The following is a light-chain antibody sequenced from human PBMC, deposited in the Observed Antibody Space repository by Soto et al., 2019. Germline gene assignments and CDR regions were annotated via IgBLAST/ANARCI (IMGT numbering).Light chain of an antibody. CDR1: SSDVGGYNY. J-gene: IGLJ2*01. CDR3: SSYAGSNIP. CDR2: EVS. V-gene: IGLV2-8*01. Sequence: HSALTQPPSASGSPGQSVTISCTGTSSDVGGYNYVSWYQQHPGKAPKLMIYEVSKRPSGVPDRFSGSKSGNTASLTVSGLQAEDEADYYCSSYAGSNIPFGGGTKLTVL.